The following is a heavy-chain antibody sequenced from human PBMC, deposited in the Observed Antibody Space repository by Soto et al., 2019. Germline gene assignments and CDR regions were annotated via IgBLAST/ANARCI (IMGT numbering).Heavy chain of an antibody. CDR3: ARHEVVAATLNWFDP. V-gene: IGHV4-39*01. J-gene: IGHJ5*02. Sequence: SETLSLTCTVSGGSISSSSYYWGWIRQPPGKGLEWIGSIYYSGSTYYNPSLKSRVTISVDTSKNQFSLKLSSVTAADTAVYYCARHEVVAATLNWFDPWGQGTLVTVSS. CDR1: GGSISSSSYY. CDR2: IYYSGST. D-gene: IGHD2-15*01.